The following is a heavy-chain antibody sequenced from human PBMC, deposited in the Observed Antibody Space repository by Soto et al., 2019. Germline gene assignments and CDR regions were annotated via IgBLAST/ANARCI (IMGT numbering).Heavy chain of an antibody. V-gene: IGHV4-59*01. Sequence: SETLSLTCTVSGDSIRSYYWTWIRQPPGKGLELIGYIYYSGSTRYNPSLKSRVTISVDMSKNQFSLKLSSVTAADTAVYYCARAPYVYSSTNNWFDPWGQGTLVTVSS. D-gene: IGHD6-13*01. CDR1: GDSIRSYY. CDR3: ARAPYVYSSTNNWFDP. J-gene: IGHJ5*02. CDR2: IYYSGST.